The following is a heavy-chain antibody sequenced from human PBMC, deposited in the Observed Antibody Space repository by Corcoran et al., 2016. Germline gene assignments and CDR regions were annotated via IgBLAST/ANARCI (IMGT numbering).Heavy chain of an antibody. J-gene: IGHJ4*02. V-gene: IGHV1-69*01. CDR1: GGTFSSYA. Sequence: QVQLVQSGAEVKKPGSSVKVSCKASGGTFSSYAISWVRQAPGQGLEWMGGIIPIVGTANYAQKLQGRVTITTDESTSTAYMELSSLRSEDTAGYYSAWGLVGATIGALGYWGQGTLVTVSS. CDR2: IIPIVGTA. CDR3: AWGLVGATIGALGY. D-gene: IGHD1-26*01.